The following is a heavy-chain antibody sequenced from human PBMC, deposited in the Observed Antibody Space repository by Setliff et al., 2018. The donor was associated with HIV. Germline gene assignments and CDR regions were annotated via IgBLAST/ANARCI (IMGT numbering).Heavy chain of an antibody. CDR3: ARAIQPYYMDV. CDR2: IVDSGST. V-gene: IGHV4-59*01. J-gene: IGHJ6*03. Sequence: SETLSLTCTLYGGSLTNYYWTWIRQSPEKGLEWIGEIVDSGSTNYSPSLKSRVTISVDTSKNQFSLKLRSVTAADTAVYYCARAIQPYYMDVWGKGTTVTVSS. CDR1: GGSLTNYY.